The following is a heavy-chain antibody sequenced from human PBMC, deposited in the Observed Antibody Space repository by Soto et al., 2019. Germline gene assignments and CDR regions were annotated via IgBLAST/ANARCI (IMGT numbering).Heavy chain of an antibody. J-gene: IGHJ3*02. CDR3: AKDFSEDCGGDCYEDAFDI. D-gene: IGHD2-21*02. Sequence: EVQLLESGGGLVQPGGSLRLSCAASRFTFSSYAMSWVRQAPGKGLEWVSAISGSGGSTYYADSVKGRFTISRDNSKNTLYLQMNSLRAEDTAVYYCAKDFSEDCGGDCYEDAFDIWGQGTMVTVSS. V-gene: IGHV3-23*01. CDR2: ISGSGGST. CDR1: RFTFSSYA.